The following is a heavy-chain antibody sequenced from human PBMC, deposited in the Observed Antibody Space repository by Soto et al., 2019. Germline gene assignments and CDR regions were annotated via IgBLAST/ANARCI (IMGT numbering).Heavy chain of an antibody. CDR1: RGTFSSYA. D-gene: IGHD6-13*01. V-gene: IGHV1-69*05. CDR3: ARDSSSWRYYYYGMDV. Sequence: VASVKVSCKASRGTFSSYAISWVRQAPEQGLEWMGGIIPIFGTANYAQKLQGRVTMTTDTSTSTAYMELRSLRSDDTAVYYCARDSSSWRYYYYGMDVWGQGTTVTVSS. CDR2: IIPIFGTA. J-gene: IGHJ6*02.